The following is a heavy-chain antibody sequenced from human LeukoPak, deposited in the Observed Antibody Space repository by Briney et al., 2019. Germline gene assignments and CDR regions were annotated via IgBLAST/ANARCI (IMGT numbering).Heavy chain of an antibody. V-gene: IGHV3-21*01. J-gene: IGHJ4*02. CDR3: AREIRLQENYYDSSGYYYAN. CDR2: ISGSRSYI. D-gene: IGHD3-22*01. CDR1: GFTFNSCS. Sequence: PGGSLRLSCAASGFTFNSCSMNWVRQAPGKGLEWVSSISGSRSYIYYADSVKGRFTISRDNAKNSLYLQMNSLRAEDTAVYYCAREIRLQENYYDSSGYYYANWGQGTLVTVSS.